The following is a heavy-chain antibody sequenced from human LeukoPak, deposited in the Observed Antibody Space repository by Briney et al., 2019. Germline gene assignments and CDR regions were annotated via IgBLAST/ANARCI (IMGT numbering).Heavy chain of an antibody. CDR1: GGSISSGSYY. J-gene: IGHJ4*02. CDR3: ASPYDSSGYYYY. CDR2: IYHSGST. V-gene: IGHV4-39*07. Sequence: SETLSLTCTVSGGSISSGSYYWGWIRQPPGKGLEWIGSIYHSGSTYYNPSLKSRVTISVDTSKNQFSLKLSSVTAADTAVYYCASPYDSSGYYYYWGQGTLVTVSS. D-gene: IGHD3-22*01.